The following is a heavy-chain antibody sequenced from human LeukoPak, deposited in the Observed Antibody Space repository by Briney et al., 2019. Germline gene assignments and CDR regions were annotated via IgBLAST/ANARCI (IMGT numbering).Heavy chain of an antibody. V-gene: IGHV4-34*01. D-gene: IGHD6-13*01. CDR1: GGSFSGYY. J-gene: IGHJ4*02. CDR3: ARDQGSSWPFDY. Sequence: SETLSLTCAVYGGSFSGYYWSWIRQPPGKGLEWIGEINHSGSTNYNPSLKSRVTISVDTSKNQFSLKLSSVTAADTAVYYCARDQGSSWPFDYWGQGTLVTVSS. CDR2: INHSGST.